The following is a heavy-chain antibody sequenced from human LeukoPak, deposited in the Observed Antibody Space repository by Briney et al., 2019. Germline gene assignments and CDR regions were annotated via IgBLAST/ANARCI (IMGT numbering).Heavy chain of an antibody. CDR1: GYTFTGYY. J-gene: IGHJ5*02. V-gene: IGHV1-2*02. CDR2: INPNSGGT. Sequence: ASVKVSCKASGYTFTGYYMHWVRQAPGQGLEWMGWINPNSGGTNYAQKFQGRVTMTRDTSISTAYMELSRLRSDDTAVYYCARGLLLWFGELPSPHNWFDPWGQGTLVTVSS. CDR3: ARGLLLWFGELPSPHNWFDP. D-gene: IGHD3-10*01.